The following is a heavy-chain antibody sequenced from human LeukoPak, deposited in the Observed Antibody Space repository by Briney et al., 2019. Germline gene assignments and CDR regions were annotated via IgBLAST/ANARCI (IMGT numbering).Heavy chain of an antibody. CDR3: ARGMVRGLPYYFDY. CDR2: ISSSGSTI. D-gene: IGHD3-10*01. CDR1: GFTFSDYY. Sequence: GGSLRLSCGASGFTFSDYYVSWIRQAPGKGREWVSYISSSGSTIYYADSVKGRFTISRDNAKNSLYLQMNSLRAEDTAVYYCARGMVRGLPYYFDYWGQGTLVTVSA. V-gene: IGHV3-11*04. J-gene: IGHJ4*02.